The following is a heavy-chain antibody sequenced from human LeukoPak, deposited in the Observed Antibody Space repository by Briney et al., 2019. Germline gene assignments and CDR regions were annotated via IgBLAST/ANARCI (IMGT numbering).Heavy chain of an antibody. J-gene: IGHJ4*02. CDR3: ARDSSRKFDF. D-gene: IGHD6-6*01. CDR2: IWYDGSEK. Sequence: GTSLRLSCAGSGFTFRNYAIHWVRQAPGKGLEWVAVIWYDGSEKNYAESVKGRLTLSRDNSKNTVYLQLDSLRAEDTAVYHCARDSSRKFDFWGQGTLVTVSS. CDR1: GFTFRNYA. V-gene: IGHV3-33*01.